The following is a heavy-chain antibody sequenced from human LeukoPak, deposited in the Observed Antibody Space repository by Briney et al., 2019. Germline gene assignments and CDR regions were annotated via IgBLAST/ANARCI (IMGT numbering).Heavy chain of an antibody. CDR2: IYYSGST. CDR1: GGSISSYY. CDR3: ARRINWYYYDSSGYQIWAFDI. J-gene: IGHJ3*02. V-gene: IGHV4-59*08. D-gene: IGHD3-22*01. Sequence: PSEALSLTCTVSGGSISSYYWSWIRQPPGKGLGWIGYIYYSGSTNYNPSLKSRVTISVDTSKNQLSLKLSSVTAADTAVYYCARRINWYYYDSSGYQIWAFDIWGQGTMVTVSS.